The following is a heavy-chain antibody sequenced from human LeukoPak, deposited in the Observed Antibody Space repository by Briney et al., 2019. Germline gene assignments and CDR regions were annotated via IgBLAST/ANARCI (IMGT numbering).Heavy chain of an antibody. CDR2: IYYSGST. V-gene: IGHV4-59*01. D-gene: IGHD6-13*01. Sequence: SETLSLTCTVSGGSISSYYWSWIRQAPGKGLEWIGYIYYSGSTNYNPSLKSRVTISVDTSKNQFSLKLSSVTAADTAVYYCAREAYSSSWYYFDYWGQGTLVTVSS. J-gene: IGHJ4*02. CDR1: GGSISSYY. CDR3: AREAYSSSWYYFDY.